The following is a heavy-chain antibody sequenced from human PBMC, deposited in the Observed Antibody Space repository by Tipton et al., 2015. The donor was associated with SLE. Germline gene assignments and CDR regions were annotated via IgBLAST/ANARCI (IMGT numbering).Heavy chain of an antibody. CDR3: ARDARALEGAAAGPVGY. CDR2: INPSGGST. V-gene: IGHV1-46*01. J-gene: IGHJ4*02. D-gene: IGHD6-13*01. Sequence: QLVQSGAEVKKPGASVKVSCKASGYTFTSYYMHWVRQAPGQGLEWMGIINPSGGSTSYAQKFQGRVTMTRGTSTSTVYMELSSLRSEDTAVYYCARDARALEGAAAGPVGYWGQGTLVTVSS. CDR1: GYTFTSYY.